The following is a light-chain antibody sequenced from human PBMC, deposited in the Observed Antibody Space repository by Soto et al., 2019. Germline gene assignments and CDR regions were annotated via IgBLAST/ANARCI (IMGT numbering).Light chain of an antibody. J-gene: IGKJ4*01. CDR2: GAS. V-gene: IGKV3-20*01. CDR1: QSVNSNY. CDR3: QQYGNSRLT. Sequence: IVLTQSPGTLSLSPGERATLSCRASQSVNSNYLAWYQQKPGQAPRLLIFGASSRATGIPDRFSGSGSGTDFTLDISRLEPEDFAVYYCQQYGNSRLTFGGGTKVEIK.